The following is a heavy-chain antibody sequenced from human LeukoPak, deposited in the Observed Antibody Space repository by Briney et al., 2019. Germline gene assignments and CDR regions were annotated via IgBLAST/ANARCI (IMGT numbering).Heavy chain of an antibody. CDR2: MYYSGST. CDR3: ARLPSYGGNDYYYYMDV. CDR1: GGSISSSSYN. D-gene: IGHD4-23*01. V-gene: IGHV4-39*01. J-gene: IGHJ6*03. Sequence: PSETLSLTCSVFGGSISSSSYNWGWIRQPPGKGLEWIGIMYYSGSTNYNPSLKSRVTISVDTSKNQFSLKLSSVTAADTAVYYCARLPSYGGNDYYYYMDVWGKGTTVTVSS.